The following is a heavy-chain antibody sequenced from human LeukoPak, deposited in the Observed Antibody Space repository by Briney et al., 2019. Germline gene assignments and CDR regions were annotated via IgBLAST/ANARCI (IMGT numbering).Heavy chain of an antibody. CDR1: GGSISSGEYY. V-gene: IGHV4-30-4*01. CDR3: ARMVQQWLGGDYYYGMDV. Sequence: SQTLSLTCTVSGGSISSGEYYWSWIRQPPGKGLEWIGYIYYSGSTNYNPSLKSRVTISVDTSKNQFSLKLSSVTAADTAVYYCARMVQQWLGGDYYYGMDVWGQGTTVTVSS. D-gene: IGHD6-19*01. CDR2: IYYSGST. J-gene: IGHJ6*02.